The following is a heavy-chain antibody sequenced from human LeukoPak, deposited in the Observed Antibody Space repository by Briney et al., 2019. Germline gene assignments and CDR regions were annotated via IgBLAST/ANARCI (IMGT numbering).Heavy chain of an antibody. V-gene: IGHV3-64*01. J-gene: IGHJ5*02. CDR2: ISSNGGST. D-gene: IGHD4-17*01. CDR3: ARRTVTTLGNWFDP. Sequence: GGSLRLSCAASGFTFSSYAMHWVRQAPGRGLEYVSAISSNGGSTYYANSVKGRFTISRDNSKNTLYLQMGSLRAEDMAVYYCARRTVTTLGNWFDPWGQGTLVTVSS. CDR1: GFTFSSYA.